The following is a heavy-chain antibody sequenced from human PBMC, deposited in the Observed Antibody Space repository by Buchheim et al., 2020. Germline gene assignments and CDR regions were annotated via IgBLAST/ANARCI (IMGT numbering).Heavy chain of an antibody. J-gene: IGHJ4*02. CDR2: INHSGST. V-gene: IGHV4-34*01. CDR3: AARTRYDSSGKRPAGFDY. CDR1: GGSFSGYY. Sequence: QVQLQQWGAGLLKPSETLSLTCAVYGGSFSGYYWSWIRQPPGKGLEWIGEINHSGSTYYNPSLKSRVTISVDTSKNQFSLKLSSVTAADTAVYYCAARTRYDSSGKRPAGFDYWGQGTL. D-gene: IGHD3-22*01.